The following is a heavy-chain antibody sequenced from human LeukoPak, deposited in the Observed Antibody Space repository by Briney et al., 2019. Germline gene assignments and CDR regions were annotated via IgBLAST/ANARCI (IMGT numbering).Heavy chain of an antibody. V-gene: IGHV4-61*01. CDR2: IYYSGST. J-gene: IGHJ3*02. CDR1: GGSVSSGSYY. CDR3: ARGPSGVAFI. Sequence: PSETLSLTCTVSGGSVSSGSYYWSWIRQPPGKGLEWIGYIYYSGSTNYNPSLKSRVTISVDTSKNQFSLKLSSVTAADTAVYYCARGPSGVAFIWGQGTMVTVSS. D-gene: IGHD2-8*01.